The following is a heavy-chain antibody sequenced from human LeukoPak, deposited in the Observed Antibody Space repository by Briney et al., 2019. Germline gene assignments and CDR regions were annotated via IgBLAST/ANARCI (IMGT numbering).Heavy chain of an antibody. J-gene: IGHJ6*03. CDR1: GGTFSSYA. CDR2: IIPIFGTA. V-gene: IGHV1-69*13. Sequence: SVKVSCKASGGTFSSYAISWVRQAPGQGLEWMGGIIPIFGTANYAQKFQGRVTITADESTSTAYMELSSLRSEDTAVYYCARDGSGSYSSVGYYYYMDVWGKGTTVTISS. CDR3: ARDGSGSYSSVGYYYYMDV. D-gene: IGHD3-10*01.